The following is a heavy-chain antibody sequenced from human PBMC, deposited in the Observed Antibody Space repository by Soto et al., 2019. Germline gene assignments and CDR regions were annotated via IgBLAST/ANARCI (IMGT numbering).Heavy chain of an antibody. Sequence: QVHLVQPGAEVKKPGASVKVSCKASGYIFSTYTMHWVRQAPGQRLEWMGWINAANGNTKYSQNFQGRVTISRDTSASTAYLELSSLRSEDTAVYYCARVSFETSGYADYWGQGTLVTVSP. CDR1: GYIFSTYT. D-gene: IGHD3-22*01. CDR3: ARVSFETSGYADY. J-gene: IGHJ4*02. V-gene: IGHV1-3*01. CDR2: INAANGNT.